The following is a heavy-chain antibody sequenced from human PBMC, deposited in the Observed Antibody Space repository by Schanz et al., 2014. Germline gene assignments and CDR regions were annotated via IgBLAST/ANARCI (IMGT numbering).Heavy chain of an antibody. CDR3: ARDGGRDGYNLAFDV. D-gene: IGHD5-12*01. Sequence: EVQLVESGGGFVQPGGSLRLSCAASGFTFSSYWMHWVRQAPGKGLVWVSRINSDGSTTIYADSVKGRFTISRDNAKNTLYLQMNSLRAEDTAVYFCARDGGRDGYNLAFDVWGQGTLVTVSS. V-gene: IGHV3-74*01. CDR1: GFTFSSYW. J-gene: IGHJ3*01. CDR2: INSDGSTT.